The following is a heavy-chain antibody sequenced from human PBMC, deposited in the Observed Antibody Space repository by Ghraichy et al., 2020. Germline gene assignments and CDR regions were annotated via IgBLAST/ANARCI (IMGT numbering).Heavy chain of an antibody. CDR2: IGTLGDT. CDR1: GFTFGDYD. V-gene: IGHV3-13*01. J-gene: IGHJ4*02. D-gene: IGHD2-2*01. CDR3: ARGLQGYCNYTNCPFDQ. Sequence: GGSLTLSCVVSGFTFGDYDMHWVRQPTGRGLEWVSSIGTLGDTYYPGSVEGRFTISRENATGSLYLQMNSLRAGDTAVYYCARGLQGYCNYTNCPFDQWGQGILVTVSS.